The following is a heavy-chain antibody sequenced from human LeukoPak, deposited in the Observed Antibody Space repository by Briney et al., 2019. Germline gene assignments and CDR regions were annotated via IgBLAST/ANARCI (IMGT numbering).Heavy chain of an antibody. Sequence: GGSLRLSCAASAFTFSNYAMSWVRQAPGKGLEWVSAFSGSGGSTYYADSVKGRFTISRDNSKNALYLQMNSLRAEDTAVYYCAKDVGYCSSTTCYKPFDYWGQGTLVTVSS. V-gene: IGHV3-23*01. D-gene: IGHD2-2*02. J-gene: IGHJ4*02. CDR3: AKDVGYCSSTTCYKPFDY. CDR1: AFTFSNYA. CDR2: FSGSGGST.